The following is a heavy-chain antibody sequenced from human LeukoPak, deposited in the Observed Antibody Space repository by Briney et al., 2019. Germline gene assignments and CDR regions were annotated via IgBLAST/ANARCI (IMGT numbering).Heavy chain of an antibody. J-gene: IGHJ4*02. V-gene: IGHV3-23*01. D-gene: IGHD3-9*01. Sequence: GGSLRLSCAASGFTFSSYEMNWVRQAPGKGLEWVSAISGSGGSTYYADSVKGRFTISRDNSKNTLYLQMNSLRAEDTAVYYCAKVVLRYFDWLLPNDYWGQGTLVTVSS. CDR1: GFTFSSYE. CDR3: AKVVLRYFDWLLPNDY. CDR2: ISGSGGST.